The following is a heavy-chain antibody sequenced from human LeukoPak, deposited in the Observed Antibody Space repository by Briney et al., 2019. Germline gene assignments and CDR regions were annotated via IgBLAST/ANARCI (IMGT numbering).Heavy chain of an antibody. V-gene: IGHV4-34*01. Sequence: PSETLSLTCAVYGGSFSVYYWSWIRQPPGKGLEWIGEINHSGSTNYNPSLKSRVTISVDTSKNQFSLKLSSVTAADTAVYYCAGGFWSGQRYFDYWGQGTLVTVSS. D-gene: IGHD3-3*01. CDR2: INHSGST. J-gene: IGHJ4*02. CDR1: GGSFSVYY. CDR3: AGGFWSGQRYFDY.